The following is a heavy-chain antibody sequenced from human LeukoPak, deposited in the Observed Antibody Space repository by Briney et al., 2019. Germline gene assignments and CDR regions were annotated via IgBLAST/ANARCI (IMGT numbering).Heavy chain of an antibody. D-gene: IGHD1-26*01. V-gene: IGHV3-48*03. J-gene: IGHJ4*02. CDR2: ISSSGSTI. Sequence: GGSLRLSCAASGFTFSSYEMNWVRQAPVKGLEWVSYISSSGSTIYYADSVKGRFTISRDNAKNSLYLQVNSLRDEDTAVYYCARNPSRVGIDYWGQGTLVTVSS. CDR3: ARNPSRVGIDY. CDR1: GFTFSSYE.